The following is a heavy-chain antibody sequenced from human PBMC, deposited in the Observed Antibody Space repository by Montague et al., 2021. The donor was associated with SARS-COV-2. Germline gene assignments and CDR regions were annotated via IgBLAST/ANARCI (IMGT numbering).Heavy chain of an antibody. CDR3: ARLPYILPGYAYFDF. J-gene: IGHJ4*02. Sequence: SETRSLTCTVSGDSISNYYWSWIRRPPGKGLEWLGYIYYSGSTNYNPSFKSRVTISVDTSKNQFSLRLSSVTAADTAVYYCARLPYILPGYAYFDFWGQGSLVIVSS. D-gene: IGHD3-9*01. CDR1: GDSISNYY. V-gene: IGHV4-59*08. CDR2: IYYSGST.